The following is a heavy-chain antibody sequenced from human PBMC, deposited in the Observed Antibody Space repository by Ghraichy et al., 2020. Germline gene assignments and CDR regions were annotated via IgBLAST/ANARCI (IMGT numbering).Heavy chain of an antibody. J-gene: IGHJ4*02. D-gene: IGHD4-17*01. V-gene: IGHV4-38-2*02. Sequence: SETLSLTCAVSGYSISSGYYWGWIRQPPGKGLEWIGSIYHSGSTYYNPSLKSRVTISVDTSKNQFSLKLSSVTAADTAVYYCARDRGDYGDYVVDYWGQGTLVTVSS. CDR3: ARDRGDYGDYVVDY. CDR1: GYSISSGYY. CDR2: IYHSGST.